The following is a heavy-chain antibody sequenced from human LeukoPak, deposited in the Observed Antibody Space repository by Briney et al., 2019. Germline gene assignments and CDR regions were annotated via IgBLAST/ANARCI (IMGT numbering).Heavy chain of an antibody. CDR1: GGTFSSYT. D-gene: IGHD6-19*01. CDR3: ARVGIRPIAVAGTWYFDL. CDR2: INPNSGGT. J-gene: IGHJ2*01. Sequence: ASVKVSCKASGGTFSSYTISWVRQAPGQGLEWMGWINPNSGGTNYAQKFQGRVTMTRDTSISTAYMELSRLRSDDTAVYYCARVGIRPIAVAGTWYFDLWGRGTLVTVSS. V-gene: IGHV1-2*02.